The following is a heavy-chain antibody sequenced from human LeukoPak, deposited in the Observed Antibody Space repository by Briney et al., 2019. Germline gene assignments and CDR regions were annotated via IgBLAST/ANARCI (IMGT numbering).Heavy chain of an antibody. D-gene: IGHD1-1*01. CDR1: GGTFSSYA. CDR2: IIPIFGTA. CDR3: ARVAENWKPWGYYFDY. J-gene: IGHJ4*02. Sequence: SVKVSCKASGGTFSSYAISWVRQAPGQGLEWMRRIIPIFGTANYAQKFQGRVTITTDESTSTAYMELSSLRSEDTAVYYCARVAENWKPWGYYFDYWGQGILVTVSS. V-gene: IGHV1-69*05.